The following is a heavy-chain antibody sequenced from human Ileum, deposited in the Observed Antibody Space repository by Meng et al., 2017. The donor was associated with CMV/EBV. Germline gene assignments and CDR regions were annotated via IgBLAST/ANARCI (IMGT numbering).Heavy chain of an antibody. J-gene: IGHJ5*02. CDR1: GDSISRYF. Sequence: GSAPGLFNPSGPLSLLSIASGDSISRYFWSWIRQPAGKELEGIGRSNTSGKTTYSPSLKSRVTMSLDTSKNQFSLRLTSVSAADTALYYCARDLIRDDTGSWFDPWGQGTLVTVSS. CDR2: SNTSGKT. V-gene: IGHV4-4*07. CDR3: ARDLIRDDTGSWFDP. D-gene: IGHD3-16*01.